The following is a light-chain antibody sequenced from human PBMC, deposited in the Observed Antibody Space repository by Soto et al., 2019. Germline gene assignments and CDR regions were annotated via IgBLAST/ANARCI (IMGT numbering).Light chain of an antibody. CDR1: QSVSSSY. CDR3: QQYGSSSWT. J-gene: IGKJ1*01. CDR2: GAS. V-gene: IGKV3-20*01. Sequence: ETVLTQSPGTLSLSPGVRATLSCRASQSVSSSYLAWYQQKPGQAPRLLIYGASSRATGIPDRFSGSGSGTDFTLTISRLEPEDFAVYYCQQYGSSSWTFGQGTKVDIK.